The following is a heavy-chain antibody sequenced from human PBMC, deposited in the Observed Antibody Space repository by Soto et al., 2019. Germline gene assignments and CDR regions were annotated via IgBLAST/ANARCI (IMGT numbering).Heavy chain of an antibody. CDR2: INHSGST. D-gene: IGHD3-3*01. V-gene: IGHV4-34*01. CDR3: ARGVEILEWLFGTYYYYGMDV. J-gene: IGHJ6*02. CDR1: GGSFSGYY. Sequence: TSETLSLTCAVYGGSFSGYYWSWIRQPPGKGLEWIGEINHSGSTNYNPSLKSRVTISVDTSKNQFSLKLSSVTAADTAVYYCARGVEILEWLFGTYYYYGMDVWGQGTTVTVSS.